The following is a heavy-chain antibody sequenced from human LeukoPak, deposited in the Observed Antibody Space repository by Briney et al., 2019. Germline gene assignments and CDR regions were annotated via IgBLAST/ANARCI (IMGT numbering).Heavy chain of an antibody. D-gene: IGHD3-10*01. CDR2: IYSGGST. CDR3: ARDLVSPLTGDDAFDI. J-gene: IGHJ3*02. Sequence: GGSLRLSCAASGFTVSSNYMSWVRQAPGKGLEWVSVIYSGGSTYYADSMKGRFNISRDNSKNTLYLQMTSLRAEDTAVYYCARDLVSPLTGDDAFDIWGQGTMVNVSS. CDR1: GFTVSSNY. V-gene: IGHV3-53*01.